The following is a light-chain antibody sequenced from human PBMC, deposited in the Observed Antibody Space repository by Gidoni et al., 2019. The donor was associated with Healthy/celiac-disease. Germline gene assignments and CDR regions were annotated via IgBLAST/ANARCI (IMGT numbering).Light chain of an antibody. CDR3: CSYAGSYTLYD. J-gene: IGLJ1*01. Sequence: NYVSWYQQHPGKAPKLMIYDVSKRPSGVPDRFSGSKSGNTASLTISGLQAEDEADYYCCSYAGSYTLYDFGTGTKVTVL. CDR1: NY. CDR2: DVS. V-gene: IGLV2-11*01.